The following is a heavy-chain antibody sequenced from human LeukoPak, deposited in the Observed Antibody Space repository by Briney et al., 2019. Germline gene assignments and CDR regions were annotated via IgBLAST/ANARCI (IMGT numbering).Heavy chain of an antibody. D-gene: IGHD5-12*01. Sequence: PSETLSLTCTVSGYSISSGYYWGWIRPPPGKGLEWIGSIYHSGSTYYNPSLKSRVTISVDTSKNQFSLKLSSVTAADTAVYYCARRGYPRGRLISGGDYWGQGTLVTVSS. CDR3: ARRGYPRGRLISGGDY. V-gene: IGHV4-38-2*02. CDR1: GYSISSGYY. J-gene: IGHJ4*02. CDR2: IYHSGST.